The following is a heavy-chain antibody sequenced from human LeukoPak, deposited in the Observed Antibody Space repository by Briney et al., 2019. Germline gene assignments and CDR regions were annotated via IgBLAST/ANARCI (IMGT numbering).Heavy chain of an antibody. J-gene: IGHJ4*02. V-gene: IGHV3-23*01. CDR3: ARGRGSNWGPFDY. CDR2: ISGSGGST. Sequence: GGTLRLSCAASGFTFSSYDMSWVRQAPGKGLEWVSAISGSGGSTYYADSVKGRFTISRDNSKNTLYLQMNSLRAEDTAVYYCARGRGSNWGPFDYWGQGTLVTVSS. CDR1: GFTFSSYD. D-gene: IGHD7-27*01.